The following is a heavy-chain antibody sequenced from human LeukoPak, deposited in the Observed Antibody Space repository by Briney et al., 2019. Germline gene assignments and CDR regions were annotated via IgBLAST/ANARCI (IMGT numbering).Heavy chain of an antibody. CDR1: GFTVSSNY. J-gene: IGHJ4*02. D-gene: IGHD3-22*01. CDR2: VYSGNST. CDR3: AKDTDYYDSSGYYLG. Sequence: PGGSLRLSCAASGFTVSSNYMSWVRQAPGKGLEWVSGVYSGNSTYYADSVKGRFTISRDNSKNTLYLQMNSLRAEDTAVYYCAKDTDYYDSSGYYLGWGQGTLVTVSS. V-gene: IGHV3-53*01.